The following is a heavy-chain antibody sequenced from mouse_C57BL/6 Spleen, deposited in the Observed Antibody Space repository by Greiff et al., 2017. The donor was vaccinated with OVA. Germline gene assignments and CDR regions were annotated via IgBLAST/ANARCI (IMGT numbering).Heavy chain of an antibody. CDR3: VPSYDGYYDWFAY. D-gene: IGHD2-3*01. Sequence: QVQLQQPGAELVEPGASVKLSCKASGYTFTSYWMHWVKQRPGQGLEWIGMIHPNSGSTNYNEKFKSKATMTVDYSSSTAYMQLSSLTSEDSADYCCVPSYDGYYDWFAYWGQGTLVTVSA. CDR2: IHPNSGST. CDR1: GYTFTSYW. J-gene: IGHJ3*01. V-gene: IGHV1-64*01.